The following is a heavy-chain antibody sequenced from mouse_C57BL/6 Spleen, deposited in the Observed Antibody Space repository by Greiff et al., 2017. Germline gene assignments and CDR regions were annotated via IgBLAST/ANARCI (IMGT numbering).Heavy chain of an antibody. CDR3: ARHEDRIPYIDY. V-gene: IGHV1-62-2*01. J-gene: IGHJ2*01. Sequence: VQLQQSGAELVKPGASVKLSCTASGYTFTEYTIHWVRQWSGQGLEWLGWFCPGSGSIKYNEKFKDKATLTADKSTSTVYMELSILTSDDPAVYVCARHEDRIPYIDYWGQGTTLTVSS. CDR1: GYTFTEYT. CDR2: FCPGSGSI.